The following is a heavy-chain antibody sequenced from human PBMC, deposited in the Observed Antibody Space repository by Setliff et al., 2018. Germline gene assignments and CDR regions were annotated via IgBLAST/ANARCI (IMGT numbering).Heavy chain of an antibody. D-gene: IGHD5-12*01. CDR3: ARNRVALYDAFDI. CDR1: GYSFTSYW. J-gene: IGHJ3*02. V-gene: IGHV5-51*01. CDR2: IYPGDSDT. Sequence: PGESLKISCKGSGYSFTSYWIGWVRQMPGKGLEWMGIIYPGDSDTRYSPSFQGQVTISADKSISTAYLQWSSLNASDTAMYYCARNRVALYDAFDIWGQGTMVTVSS.